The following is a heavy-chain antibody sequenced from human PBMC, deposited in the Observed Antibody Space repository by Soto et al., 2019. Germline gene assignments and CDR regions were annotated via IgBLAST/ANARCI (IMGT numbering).Heavy chain of an antibody. V-gene: IGHV1-69*08. J-gene: IGHJ4*02. CDR2: IIPILGIA. D-gene: IGHD5-12*01. Sequence: QVQLVQSGAEVKKPGSSVKVSCQASGGTFSSYTIIWVRQAPGQGLEWMGRIIPILGIANYAQKFQGRVTITADKSTSTAYMELSSLRSEDTAVYYCARESGYDQYYFDYWGQGTLVTVSS. CDR1: GGTFSSYT. CDR3: ARESGYDQYYFDY.